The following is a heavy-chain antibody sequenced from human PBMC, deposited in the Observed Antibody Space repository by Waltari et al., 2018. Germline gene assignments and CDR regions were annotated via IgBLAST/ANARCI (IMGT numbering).Heavy chain of an antibody. CDR3: ARDKRRGREWVYYFDY. J-gene: IGHJ4*02. D-gene: IGHD3-3*01. CDR2: IPYDGSNK. CDR1: GFTFSSYA. Sequence: QVQLVESGGGVVQPGRSLRLSCAASGFTFSSYAMHWVRQAPGKGLGWGAVIPYDGSNKYYADSVKGRFTISRDNSKNTLYLQMNSLRAEDTAVYYCARDKRRGREWVYYFDYWGQGTLVTVSS. V-gene: IGHV3-30*01.